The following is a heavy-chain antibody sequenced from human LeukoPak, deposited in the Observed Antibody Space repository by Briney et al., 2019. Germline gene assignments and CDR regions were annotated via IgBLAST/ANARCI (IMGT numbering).Heavy chain of an antibody. CDR1: GVTFSSYA. CDR3: ARDNSVGDNAWWFDP. D-gene: IGHD1-26*01. J-gene: IGHJ5*02. CDR2: INPTGGST. Sequence: ASVKVSCKASGVTFSSYAISWVRQAPGQGLEWMGLINPTGGSTGYAQKFQGRVTMTRDMSTSTDYMELSSLRSEDTAIYYCARDNSVGDNAWWFDPWGQGTLVTVSS. V-gene: IGHV1-46*01.